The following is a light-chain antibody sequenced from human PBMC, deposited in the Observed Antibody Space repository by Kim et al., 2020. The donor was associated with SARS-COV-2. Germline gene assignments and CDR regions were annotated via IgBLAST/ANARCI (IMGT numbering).Light chain of an antibody. Sequence: ALGQTVLVTCQRDSLTRSYARWYNQKPGRATVLTIYGKTNRPSRIPDRLSGSSSGNTASLTITGAQAEDQADYYCNARDCSANHLVFGGGTQLTV. CDR2: GKT. CDR3: NARDCSANHLV. J-gene: IGLJ2*01. CDR1: SLTRSY. V-gene: IGLV3-19*01.